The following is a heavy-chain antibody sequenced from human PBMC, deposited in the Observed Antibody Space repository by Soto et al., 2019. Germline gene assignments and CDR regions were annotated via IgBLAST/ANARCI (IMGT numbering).Heavy chain of an antibody. CDR3: ARVPTHYGAFDI. V-gene: IGHV3-30*03. CDR1: GFTFSSYW. D-gene: IGHD4-17*01. Sequence: GGSLRLSCAASGFTFSSYWMSWVRQAPGKGLEWVAVISYDGSNKDYVDSVKGRFTVSRDNSKNTLYLQMNSLRPDDSAVYYCARVPTHYGAFDIWGQGTMVTVSS. J-gene: IGHJ3*02. CDR2: ISYDGSNK.